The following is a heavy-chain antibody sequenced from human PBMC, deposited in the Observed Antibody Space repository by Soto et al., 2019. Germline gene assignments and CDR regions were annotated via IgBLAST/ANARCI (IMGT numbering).Heavy chain of an antibody. V-gene: IGHV1-69*12. CDR3: AVGQLAAAGTKSLRARYYYGMDV. CDR1: VGTFSSYA. CDR2: IIPIFGTA. D-gene: IGHD6-13*01. Sequence: QVQLVQSGAEVKKPGSSVKVSCKASVGTFSSYAISWVRQAPGQGLEWMGGIIPIFGTANYAQKFQGRVTITADESTSTAYMELSSLRSEDTAVYYCAVGQLAAAGTKSLRARYYYGMDVWGQGTTVTVSS. J-gene: IGHJ6*02.